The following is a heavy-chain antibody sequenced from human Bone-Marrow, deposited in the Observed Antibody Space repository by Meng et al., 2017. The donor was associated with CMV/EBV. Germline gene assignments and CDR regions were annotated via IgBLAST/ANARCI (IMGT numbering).Heavy chain of an antibody. D-gene: IGHD3-3*01. CDR2: MNPNSGNT. Sequence: ASVKVSCKASGYTFTSYDINWVRQATGQGLEWMGWMNPNSGNTGYAQKFQGRVTITRNTSISTAYMELSSLRSEDTAVYYCARGPQSYYDFWSGYSTVYYFDYWGQGTLVTVPS. CDR1: GYTFTSYD. CDR3: ARGPQSYYDFWSGYSTVYYFDY. V-gene: IGHV1-8*03. J-gene: IGHJ4*02.